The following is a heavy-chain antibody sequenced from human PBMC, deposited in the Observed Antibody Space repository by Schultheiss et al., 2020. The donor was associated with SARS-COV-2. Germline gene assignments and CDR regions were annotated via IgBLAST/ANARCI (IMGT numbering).Heavy chain of an antibody. D-gene: IGHD5-24*01. J-gene: IGHJ4*02. CDR1: GFPFSNYV. CDR2: ISGSGGST. V-gene: IGHV3-23*01. Sequence: GGSLRLSCAASGFPFSNYVMTWIRQAPGKGLEGVAAISGSGGSTYYADSVKGRFTISRDNAKNSLFLQMNSLRAEDTAVYYCARAQVARGWLQLGPSDYWGQGTLVTVSS. CDR3: ARAQVARGWLQLGPSDY.